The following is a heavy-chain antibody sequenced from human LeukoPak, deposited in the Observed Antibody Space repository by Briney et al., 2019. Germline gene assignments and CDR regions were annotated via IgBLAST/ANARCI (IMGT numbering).Heavy chain of an antibody. CDR1: GGSISSSSYY. Sequence: SETLSLTCTVSGGSISSSSYYWGWIRQPPGKGLEWIGSIYYSGSTYYNPSLKSRVTISVDTSKNQFSLKLSSVTAADTAVYYCVMTGYYGNGTPCWGQGTLVTVSS. V-gene: IGHV4-39*07. D-gene: IGHD3-9*01. J-gene: IGHJ4*02. CDR2: IYYSGST. CDR3: VMTGYYGNGTPC.